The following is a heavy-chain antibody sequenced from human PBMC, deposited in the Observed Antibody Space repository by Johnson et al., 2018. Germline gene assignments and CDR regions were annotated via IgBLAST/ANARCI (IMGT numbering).Heavy chain of an antibody. CDR2: MNPNSGNT. D-gene: IGHD6-6*01. Sequence: VQLVESGAEVKKPGASVQVSCKASGYTFTSYDINWVRQATGQGLEWMGWMNPNSGNTGYAQKFQGRVTMTRNTSISTAYMELSSLRSEDTAGYYCAGSIAYYYYYGMDVWGQGTTVTVSS. J-gene: IGHJ6*02. V-gene: IGHV1-8*01. CDR1: GYTFTSYD. CDR3: AGSIAYYYYYGMDV.